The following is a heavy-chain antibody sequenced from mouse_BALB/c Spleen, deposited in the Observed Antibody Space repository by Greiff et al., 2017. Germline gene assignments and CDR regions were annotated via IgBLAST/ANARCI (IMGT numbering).Heavy chain of an antibody. CDR1: GFSLTSYG. CDR2: IWAGGST. V-gene: IGHV2-9*02. Sequence: VKLQESGPGLVAPSQSLSITCTVSGFSLTSYGVHWVRQPPGKGLEWLGVIWAGGSTNYNSALMSRLSISKDNSKSQVFLKMNSLQTDDTAMYYCAREMISHAMDYWGQGTSVTVSS. J-gene: IGHJ4*01. D-gene: IGHD2-4*01. CDR3: AREMISHAMDY.